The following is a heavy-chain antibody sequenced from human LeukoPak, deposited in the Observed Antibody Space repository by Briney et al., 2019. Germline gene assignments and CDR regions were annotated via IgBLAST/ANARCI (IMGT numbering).Heavy chain of an antibody. CDR3: VRDSVVTAQFDY. J-gene: IGHJ4*02. Sequence: WGSLRLSCAASGFTFSSYSMNWVHQAPGKGLEWVSSISSSSSYIYYADSVKGRLTISRDNAKNSLYLQMNSMGAEDTAVYYCVRDSVVTAQFDYWGQGTLVTVSS. D-gene: IGHD2-21*02. CDR1: GFTFSSYS. CDR2: ISSSSSYI. V-gene: IGHV3-21*01.